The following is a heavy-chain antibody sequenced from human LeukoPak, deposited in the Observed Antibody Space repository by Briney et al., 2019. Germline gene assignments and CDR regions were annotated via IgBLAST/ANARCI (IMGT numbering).Heavy chain of an antibody. CDR2: IYYNGLT. CDR3: AQLKRFWTGYYFDQ. V-gene: IGHV4-39*01. J-gene: IGHJ4*02. CDR1: GVSIDSGADY. D-gene: IGHD3/OR15-3a*01. Sequence: PSETLSLICTVSGVSIDSGADYWGWIRQTPGEGPEWIGTIYYNGLTYYSPSLTSRVTMSVDTSKNQFSLRLTSVTATDTALYYCAQLKRFWTGYYFDQWGKGTLVAVSS.